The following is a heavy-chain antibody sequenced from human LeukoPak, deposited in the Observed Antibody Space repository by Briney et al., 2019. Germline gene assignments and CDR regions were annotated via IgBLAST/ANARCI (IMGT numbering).Heavy chain of an antibody. J-gene: IGHJ3*02. CDR2: ISSSSSYI. Sequence: PGGSLRLSCAASGFTFSSYSMNWVRQAPGKGLEWVSSISSSSSYIYYADSVKGRFTISRDNAKNSLYLQMNSLRAEDTAVYYCARALTPSGSYQGAFDIWGQGTMVTVSS. CDR3: ARALTPSGSYQGAFDI. CDR1: GFTFSSYS. D-gene: IGHD1-26*01. V-gene: IGHV3-21*01.